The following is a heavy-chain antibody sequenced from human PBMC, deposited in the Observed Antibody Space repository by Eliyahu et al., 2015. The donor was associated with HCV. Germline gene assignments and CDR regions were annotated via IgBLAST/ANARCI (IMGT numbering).Heavy chain of an antibody. CDR3: ARVGDSSSSPRTRPFDY. D-gene: IGHD6-6*01. V-gene: IGHV3-30-3*01. J-gene: IGHJ4*02. CDR2: ISYDGSNK. Sequence: LEWVAVISYDGSNKYYADSVKGRFTISRDNSKNTLYLQMNSLRAEDTAVYYCARVGDSSSSPRTRPFDYWGQGTLVTVSS.